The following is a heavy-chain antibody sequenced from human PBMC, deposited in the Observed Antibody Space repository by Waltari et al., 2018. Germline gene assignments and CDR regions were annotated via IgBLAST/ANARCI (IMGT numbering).Heavy chain of an antibody. J-gene: IGHJ4*02. CDR2: ISGSGATP. D-gene: IGHD3-16*02. Sequence: FAMTWVRQAPGEGLECVASISGSGATPFYADSVKGRFTIVRDNSRDTVYLQMNSLRVDDSAVYYCAKGSRGYTNYFFDSWGQGTLVSVSS. CDR1: FA. V-gene: IGHV3-23*01. CDR3: AKGSRGYTNYFFDS.